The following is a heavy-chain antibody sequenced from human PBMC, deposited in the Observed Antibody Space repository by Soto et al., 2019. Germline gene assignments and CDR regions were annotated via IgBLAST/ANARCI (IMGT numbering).Heavy chain of an antibody. J-gene: IGHJ5*02. Sequence: GESLKISCTGVGYSFTSYWIGWVRQMPGKGLEWMGIIYPGDSDTRYSPSFQGQVTISADKSITTAYLQWSSLKASDTAMYYCARGYCTTTICHPWFDPWCPGTLVTVSS. CDR1: GYSFTSYW. CDR3: ARGYCTTTICHPWFDP. D-gene: IGHD2-2*01. V-gene: IGHV5-51*01. CDR2: IYPGDSDT.